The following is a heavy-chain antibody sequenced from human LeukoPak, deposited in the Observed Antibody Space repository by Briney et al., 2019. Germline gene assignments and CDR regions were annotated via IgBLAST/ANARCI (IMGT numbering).Heavy chain of an antibody. CDR1: GGSISSGSYY. CDR3: ARDRWGSPAGLHYYYGMDV. CDR2: IYTSGST. V-gene: IGHV4-61*02. Sequence: SETLSLTCTVSGGSISSGSYYWSWIRQPAGKGLEWIGRIYTSGSTNYNPSLKSRVTISVDTSKNQFSLKLSSVTAADTAVYYCARDRWGSPAGLHYYYGMDVWGQGTTVTVSS. J-gene: IGHJ6*02. D-gene: IGHD2-2*01.